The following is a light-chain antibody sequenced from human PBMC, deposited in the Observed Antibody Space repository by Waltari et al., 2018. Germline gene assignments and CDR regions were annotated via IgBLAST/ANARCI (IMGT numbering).Light chain of an antibody. CDR1: QSVSSN. Sequence: EIVMTQSPAILSLSPGERAALSCRASQSVSSNLAWYQQKPGQAPRLLMYGVSTGATGIPARFSVSGSGTEFTLTISSLQSEDFAVYYCQQYETWPRTFGQGTKVEIK. V-gene: IGKV3-15*01. CDR3: QQYETWPRT. CDR2: GVS. J-gene: IGKJ1*01.